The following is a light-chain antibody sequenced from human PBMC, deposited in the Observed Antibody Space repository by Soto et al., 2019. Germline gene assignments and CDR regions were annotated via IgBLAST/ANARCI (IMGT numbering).Light chain of an antibody. V-gene: IGKV1-39*01. CDR3: QQSYNTPRT. J-gene: IGKJ4*01. CDR2: AAS. CDR1: QSISNY. Sequence: DIQMTQSPSSLSASVGDRVTITCRASQSISNYLNWYQQKPGKAPKLLIYAASSLQSGVPSRFSGSGSGTDLTLTISSLQPEDFATYYCQQSYNTPRTFGGGTKVEIK.